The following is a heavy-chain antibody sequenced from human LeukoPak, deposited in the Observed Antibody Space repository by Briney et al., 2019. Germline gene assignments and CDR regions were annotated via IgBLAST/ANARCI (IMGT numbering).Heavy chain of an antibody. J-gene: IGHJ4*02. V-gene: IGHV3-23*01. CDR3: TTDGIAAAGYY. CDR1: GFTFSTYA. CDR2: ISGSGGST. D-gene: IGHD6-13*01. Sequence: PGGSLRLSCAASGFTFSTYAMSWVRQAPGKGLEWVSGISGSGGSTYYADSVKGRFTISRDNSKNTLYLQMNSLRAEDTAVYYCTTDGIAAAGYYWGQGTLVTVSS.